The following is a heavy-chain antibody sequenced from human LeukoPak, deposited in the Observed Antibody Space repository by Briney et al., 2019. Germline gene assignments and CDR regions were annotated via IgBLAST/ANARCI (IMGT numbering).Heavy chain of an antibody. CDR1: GYTFTSYD. J-gene: IGHJ5*02. D-gene: IGHD1-26*01. CDR2: MNPNSGNA. V-gene: IGHV1-8*03. Sequence: ASVKVSCKASGYTFTSYDINWVRQATGQGLEWMGWMNPNSGNAGYAQKFQGRVTITRDTSASTAYMELSSLRSEDTAVYYCARDHRTGATLDWFDPWGQGTLVTVSS. CDR3: ARDHRTGATLDWFDP.